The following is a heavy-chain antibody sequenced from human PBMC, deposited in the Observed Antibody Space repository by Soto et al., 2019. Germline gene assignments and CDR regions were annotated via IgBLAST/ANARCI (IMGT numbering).Heavy chain of an antibody. J-gene: IGHJ4*02. Sequence: QVQRVQSGAEVKKPGASVKVSCKTSGYTFTSYAMHWVRQAPGQRLEWMGWINAGNGNTKYSQKFQGRVTMTRDTSASTAYMELSSLRSKDTAVYYFASNPASSGWCDYWGQGTLVTVSS. CDR1: GYTFTSYA. V-gene: IGHV1-3*01. D-gene: IGHD6-19*01. CDR3: ASNPASSGWCDY. CDR2: INAGNGNT.